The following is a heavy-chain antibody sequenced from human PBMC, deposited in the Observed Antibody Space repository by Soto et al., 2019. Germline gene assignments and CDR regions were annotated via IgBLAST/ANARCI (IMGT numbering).Heavy chain of an antibody. CDR3: ARSTLDYDILTGYPDYYYYMDV. Sequence: LSCAASGLSISNSWLNRIRQAPGKGLEWIGEINHSGSTNYNPSLKSRVTISVDTSKNQFSLKLSSVTAADTAVYYCARSTLDYDILTGYPDYYYYMDVWGKGTTVTVSS. CDR1: GLSISNSW. D-gene: IGHD3-9*01. CDR2: INHSGST. V-gene: IGHV4-34*01. J-gene: IGHJ6*03.